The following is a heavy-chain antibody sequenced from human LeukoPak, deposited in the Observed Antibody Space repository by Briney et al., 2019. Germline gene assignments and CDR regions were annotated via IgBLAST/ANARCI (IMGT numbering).Heavy chain of an antibody. CDR2: ISGSGGST. D-gene: IGHD6-19*01. Sequence: GGSLRLSCAASGFTFSSYAMSWVRQAPGKGLEWVSAISGSGGSTYYADSVKGRFTISRDNSKNTLYLQMNSLRVEDAAVYYCARVSQQWLTYSDYWGQGTLVTVSS. V-gene: IGHV3-23*01. J-gene: IGHJ4*02. CDR1: GFTFSSYA. CDR3: ARVSQQWLTYSDY.